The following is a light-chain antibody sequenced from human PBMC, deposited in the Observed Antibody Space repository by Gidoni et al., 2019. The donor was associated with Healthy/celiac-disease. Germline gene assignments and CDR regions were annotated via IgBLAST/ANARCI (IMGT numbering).Light chain of an antibody. CDR1: QSSSSW. CDR3: QQYNSSPPWT. CDR2: KAS. V-gene: IGKV1-5*03. J-gene: IGKJ1*01. Sequence: DIQMTQSPSTLSASVGDRVTITCRASQSSSSWLAWYQQKPGKAPKLLIYKASSLESGVPSRFSGSGSGTEFTLTISSLQPDDFATYYCQQYNSSPPWTFGQGTKVEIK.